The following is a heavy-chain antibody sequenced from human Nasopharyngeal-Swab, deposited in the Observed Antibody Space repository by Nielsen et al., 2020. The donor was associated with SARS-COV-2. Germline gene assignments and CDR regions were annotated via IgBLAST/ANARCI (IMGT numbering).Heavy chain of an antibody. D-gene: IGHD1-26*01. CDR3: AKSGSGSHYSSSDY. CDR2: ISGSGDST. Sequence: ESLKISCAASGFTFSSYAMTWVRQAPGKGLEWVSGISGSGDSTYCADSVKGRFTISRDNSKNTLYLQMNGLRVEDTAVYYCAKSGSGSHYSSSDYWGQGTLLIVSS. CDR1: GFTFSSYA. J-gene: IGHJ4*02. V-gene: IGHV3-23*01.